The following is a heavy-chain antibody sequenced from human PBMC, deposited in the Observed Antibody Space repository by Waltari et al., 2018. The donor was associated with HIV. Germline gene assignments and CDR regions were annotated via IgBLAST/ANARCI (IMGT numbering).Heavy chain of an antibody. CDR2: IKSKTDGGTT. Sequence: EVQLVESGGGLVKPGGSLRLSCAASGFTFSNAWMSWVRQAPGKGLEWVGRIKSKTDGGTTDYAAPVKGRFTSSRDDSKNTLYLQMNSLKTEDTAVYYCTTHSPQIVVVPAAIFHGMDVWGQGTTVTVSS. D-gene: IGHD2-2*01. CDR3: TTHSPQIVVVPAAIFHGMDV. J-gene: IGHJ6*02. V-gene: IGHV3-15*01. CDR1: GFTFSNAW.